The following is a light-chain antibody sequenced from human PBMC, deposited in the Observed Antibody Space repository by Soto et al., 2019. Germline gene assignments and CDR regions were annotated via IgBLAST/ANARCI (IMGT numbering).Light chain of an antibody. CDR2: GNS. CDR3: QSYDSSLSGYVV. Sequence: QSVLTQPPSVYGATGQRVTISCTGSSSNIGAGYDVHWYQQLPGTAPKLLIYGNSNRPSGVPDRFSGSKSGTSASLAITGLQAEDEADYYCQSYDSSLSGYVVFGGGTKLTVL. J-gene: IGLJ2*01. CDR1: SSNIGAGYD. V-gene: IGLV1-40*01.